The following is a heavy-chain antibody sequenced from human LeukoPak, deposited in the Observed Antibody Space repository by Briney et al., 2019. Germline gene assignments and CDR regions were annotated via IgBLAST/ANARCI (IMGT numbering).Heavy chain of an antibody. D-gene: IGHD3-10*01. Sequence: GESLRISCQGSGYNSMTYGIAWLRQMHGKGLKCMGIAFPGESDTRYSPSFQGQVTVSADKSISTAYLQLTSLKPSDTALYYCARPTFYFVSGSKYEGAFDIWGQGTMVTVSS. CDR2: AFPGESDT. CDR1: GYNSMTYG. V-gene: IGHV5-51*01. CDR3: ARPTFYFVSGSKYEGAFDI. J-gene: IGHJ3*02.